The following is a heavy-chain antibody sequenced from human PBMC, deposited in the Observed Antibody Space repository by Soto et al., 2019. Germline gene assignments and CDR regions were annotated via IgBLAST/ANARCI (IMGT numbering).Heavy chain of an antibody. CDR2: VNPSGGHT. J-gene: IGHJ4*02. Sequence: QVQLMQSGDEVKKPGASVKVSCKASGDTFTDYYIHWVRQAPGQGLEWMGTVNPSGGHTTYAQHFLGRVTMTRDTSTSTLYMELTSLTSDDTAIYYCARGGHVVVVTAALDYLGQGTLVTVSS. CDR1: GDTFTDYY. D-gene: IGHD2-21*02. CDR3: ARGGHVVVVTAALDY. V-gene: IGHV1-46*01.